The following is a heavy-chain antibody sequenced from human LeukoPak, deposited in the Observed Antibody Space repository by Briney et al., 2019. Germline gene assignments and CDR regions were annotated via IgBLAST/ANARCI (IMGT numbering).Heavy chain of an antibody. J-gene: IGHJ5*02. CDR1: GGSISSYY. D-gene: IGHD6-13*01. Sequence: SETLSLTCTVSGGSISSYYWSWIRQPPGKGLEWIGYIYYSGSTNYNPSLKSRVTISVDTSKNQFSLKLSSVTAADTAVYYCARSYSSSWVPGMFDPWGQGTLVTVSS. CDR3: ARSYSSSWVPGMFDP. V-gene: IGHV4-59*01. CDR2: IYYSGST.